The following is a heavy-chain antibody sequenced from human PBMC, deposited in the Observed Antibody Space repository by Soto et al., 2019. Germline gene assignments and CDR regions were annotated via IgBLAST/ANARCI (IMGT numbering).Heavy chain of an antibody. CDR2: IYYSGST. Sequence: SETLSLTCTVSGGSISSYYWSWIRQPPGKGLEWIGYIYYSGSTNYNPSLKSRVTISVDTSKNQFSLKLSSVTAADTAVYYCARDYGDYVFDYWGQGTLVTVSS. CDR1: GGSISSYY. CDR3: ARDYGDYVFDY. D-gene: IGHD4-17*01. J-gene: IGHJ4*02. V-gene: IGHV4-59*01.